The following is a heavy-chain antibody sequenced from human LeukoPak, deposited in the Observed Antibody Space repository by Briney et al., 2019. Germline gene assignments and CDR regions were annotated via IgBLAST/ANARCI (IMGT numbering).Heavy chain of an antibody. CDR2: IYYSGST. Sequence: SETLSLTCTVSGGSISSSSYYWGWIRQPPGKGLEWIGSIYYSGSTYYNPSLKSRVTISVDTSKNQFSLKLSSVTAADTAVYYCARAFLYSSGWYNWFDPWGQGTLVTVSS. D-gene: IGHD6-19*01. CDR3: ARAFLYSSGWYNWFDP. V-gene: IGHV4-39*01. CDR1: GGSISSSSYY. J-gene: IGHJ5*02.